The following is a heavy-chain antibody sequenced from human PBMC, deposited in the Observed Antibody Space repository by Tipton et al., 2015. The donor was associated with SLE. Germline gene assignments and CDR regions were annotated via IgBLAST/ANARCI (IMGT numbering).Heavy chain of an antibody. CDR1: GGTFSSYA. Sequence: QLVQSGAEVKKPGSSVKVSCKASGGTFSSYAITWVRQAPGQGLEWMGGIIPIFGTPNYAQKFQGRVTITADKSTSTAYMELSSLRSEDTAVYYCAKNSLVNGWDLQRPVDDWGQGTLVTVSS. J-gene: IGHJ4*02. CDR3: AKNSLVNGWDLQRPVDD. CDR2: IIPIFGTP. V-gene: IGHV1-69*06. D-gene: IGHD1-1*01.